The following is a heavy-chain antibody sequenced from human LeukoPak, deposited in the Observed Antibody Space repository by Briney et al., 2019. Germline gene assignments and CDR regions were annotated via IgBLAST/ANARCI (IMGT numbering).Heavy chain of an antibody. J-gene: IGHJ4*02. D-gene: IGHD4-23*01. V-gene: IGHV4-34*01. Sequence: PSETLSLTCAVYGGSFSGYYWSWIRQPPGKGLEWIGEINHSGSTNYNPSLKSRVTISVDTSKNQFSLKLSSVTAADTAVYYCARLVTPDNWGQGTLVTVSS. CDR2: INHSGST. CDR3: ARLVTPDN. CDR1: GGSFSGYY.